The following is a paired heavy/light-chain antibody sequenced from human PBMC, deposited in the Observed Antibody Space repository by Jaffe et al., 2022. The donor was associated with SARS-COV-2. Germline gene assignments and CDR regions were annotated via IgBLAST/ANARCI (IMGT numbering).Heavy chain of an antibody. CDR2: IMAIFGTA. CDR3: ATELSTGIFDY. Sequence: QVQLVQSGAEVKKPGSSVKVSCKASEGTFTNYAISWVRQAPGQGLEWMGGIMAIFGTANYAQKFQGRVTISADESTSTAYMELSSLRSEDTAVFYCATELSTGIFDYWGQGSLVTVSS. V-gene: IGHV1-69*01. D-gene: IGHD1-20*01. J-gene: IGHJ4*02. CDR1: EGTFTNYA.
Light chain of an antibody. CDR2: GAS. CDR1: QSVSDN. Sequence: EIVMTQSPATLSVSPGERATLSCRASQSVSDNLAWYQQKPGQAPRLLIYGASTRATGIPARFSGSGSGTEFTLTINSLQSEDFAVYYCQQYDHWPRTFGQGTKVEIK. J-gene: IGKJ1*01. CDR3: QQYDHWPRT. V-gene: IGKV3-15*01.